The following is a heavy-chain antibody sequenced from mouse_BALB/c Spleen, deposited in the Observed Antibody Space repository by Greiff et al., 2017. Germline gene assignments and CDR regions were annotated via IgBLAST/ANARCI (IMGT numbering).Heavy chain of an antibody. CDR1: GFNIKDYY. J-gene: IGHJ4*01. CDR3: NELNYAMDY. Sequence: VQLQQSGAELVRSGASVKLSCTASGFNIKDYYMHWVKQRPEQGLEWIGWIDPENGDTEYAPKFQGKATMTADTSSNTAYLQLSSLTSEDTAVYYCNELNYAMDYWGQGTSVTVSS. CDR2: IDPENGDT. D-gene: IGHD1-1*01. V-gene: IGHV14-4*02.